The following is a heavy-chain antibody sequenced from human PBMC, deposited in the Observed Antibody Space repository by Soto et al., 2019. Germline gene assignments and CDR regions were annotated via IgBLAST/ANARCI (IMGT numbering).Heavy chain of an antibody. V-gene: IGHV3-30-3*01. Sequence: QVQLVESGGGVVQPGRSLRLSCAASGFTFSSYAMHWVRQAPGKGLEWVAVISYDGSNKYYADSVKGRFTISRDNSKNTLDLQMNSLRAEDTAVYYCAREVAAAGDYYGMDVWGQGTTVTVSS. CDR1: GFTFSSYA. J-gene: IGHJ6*02. CDR3: AREVAAAGDYYGMDV. D-gene: IGHD6-13*01. CDR2: ISYDGSNK.